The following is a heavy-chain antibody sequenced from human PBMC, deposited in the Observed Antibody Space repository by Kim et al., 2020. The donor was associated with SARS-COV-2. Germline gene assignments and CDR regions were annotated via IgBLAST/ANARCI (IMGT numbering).Heavy chain of an antibody. CDR3: AKWGGISWPPGGMDV. D-gene: IGHD6-13*01. V-gene: IGHV3-53*01. Sequence: GGSLRLSCGASGFIVSNTDMSWVRQAPGKGLEWVSIIYRSGGTYYADSVKGRFTVSRDNSRNSLNLQMHNLRAEDTAIYYCAKWGGISWPPGGMDVWGRGTTVTVSS. CDR1: GFIVSNTD. CDR2: IYRSGGT. J-gene: IGHJ6*02.